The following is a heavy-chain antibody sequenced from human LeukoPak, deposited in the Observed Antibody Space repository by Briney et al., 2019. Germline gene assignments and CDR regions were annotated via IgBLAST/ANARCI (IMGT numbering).Heavy chain of an antibody. CDR3: ASSMPVTDFDY. D-gene: IGHD2/OR15-2a*01. Sequence: GGSLRLSCAASGFTFSSYAMHWVRQAPGKGLEWVAVISYDGSNKYYADSVKGRFTISRDNAKNSLYLQMNSLRAEDTAVYYCASSMPVTDFDYWGQGTLVTVSS. CDR2: ISYDGSNK. J-gene: IGHJ4*02. CDR1: GFTFSSYA. V-gene: IGHV3-30*04.